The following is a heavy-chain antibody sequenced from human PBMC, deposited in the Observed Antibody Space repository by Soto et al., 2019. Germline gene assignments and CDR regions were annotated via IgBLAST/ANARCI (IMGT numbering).Heavy chain of an antibody. V-gene: IGHV1-69*12. J-gene: IGHJ6*02. CDR1: GGTFSSYA. CDR3: ASHPVPYYYYGMDV. Sequence: QVQLVQSGAEVKKPGSSVKVSCKASGGTFSSYALSWVRQSPVQGLEWMGGIIPIFGTADYAQKFQGRVTITADDSTSTAYIELSSLRSEDTAVYYCASHPVPYYYYGMDVWGQGTTVTVSS. CDR2: IIPIFGTA. D-gene: IGHD2-2*01.